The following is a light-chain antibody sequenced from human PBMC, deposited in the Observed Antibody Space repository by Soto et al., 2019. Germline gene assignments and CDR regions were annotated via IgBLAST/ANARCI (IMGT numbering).Light chain of an antibody. Sequence: DIQMTQCPSTLCASVGDRVTITCRASQSISSWLAWYQQKPGKAPKLLIYKASSLESGVPSRFSASGSGTEFTLTISSLQPDDFATYYCQQYSSFGQGTKVDIK. CDR3: QQYSS. CDR1: QSISSW. J-gene: IGKJ1*01. V-gene: IGKV1-5*03. CDR2: KAS.